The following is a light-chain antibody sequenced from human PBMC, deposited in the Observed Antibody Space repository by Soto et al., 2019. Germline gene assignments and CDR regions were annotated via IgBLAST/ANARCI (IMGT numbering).Light chain of an antibody. J-gene: IGKJ3*01. V-gene: IGKV3-15*01. CDR2: GAS. CDR3: QQYNNWPFT. Sequence: EIVLTQSPGILSLSPGERATLSCRASQSVSNDFLAWYQQKPGQAPRLLIYGASTRATGIPARFSGSGSGTEFTLTISSLQSEDFAVYYCQQYNNWPFTFGPGTKVDIK. CDR1: QSVSNDF.